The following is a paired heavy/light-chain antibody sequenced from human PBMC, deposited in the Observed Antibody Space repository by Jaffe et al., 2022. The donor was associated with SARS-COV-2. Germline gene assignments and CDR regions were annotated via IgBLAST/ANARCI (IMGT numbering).Light chain of an antibody. CDR3: QQSYSTPYT. CDR1: QSISTY. Sequence: DIQMTQSPSSLSASVGDRVTITCRASQSISTYLNWYQQKPGKAPKLLIYVASSLQSGVPSRFSGSGSGTDFTLTISSLQPEDFATYYCQQSYSTPYTFGQGTKLEIK. CDR2: VAS. J-gene: IGKJ2*01. V-gene: IGKV1-39*01.
Heavy chain of an antibody. J-gene: IGHJ6*03. V-gene: IGHV4-34*01. D-gene: IGHD3-10*01. CDR2: INHSGST. Sequence: QVQLQQWGAGLLKPSETLSLTCAVYGGSFSGYYWSWIRQPPGKGLEWIGEINHSGSTNYNPSLKSRVTISVDTSKNQFSLKLSSVTAADTAVYYCARTPRGAHYYGSGSRPSYYMDVWGKGTTVTVSS. CDR3: ARTPRGAHYYGSGSRPSYYMDV. CDR1: GGSFSGYY.